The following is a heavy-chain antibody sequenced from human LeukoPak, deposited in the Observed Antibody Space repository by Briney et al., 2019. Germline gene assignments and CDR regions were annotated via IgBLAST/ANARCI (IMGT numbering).Heavy chain of an antibody. CDR1: GFTVSSNS. V-gene: IGHV3-53*01. Sequence: GGSLRLSCTFSGFTVSSNSMSWVRQAPGKGLEWVSFIYSDNTHYSDSVKGRFTISRDNSKNTLYLQMNSLRAEDTAVYYCARRAGAYSHPYDYWGQGTLVTVSS. J-gene: IGHJ4*02. CDR2: IYSDNT. D-gene: IGHD4/OR15-4a*01. CDR3: ARRAGAYSHPYDY.